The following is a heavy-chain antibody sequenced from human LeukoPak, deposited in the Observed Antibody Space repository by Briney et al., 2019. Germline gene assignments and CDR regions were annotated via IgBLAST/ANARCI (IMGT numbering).Heavy chain of an antibody. CDR2: IIPILGIA. J-gene: IGHJ3*02. CDR3: ARAAYGDYLPGAFDI. D-gene: IGHD4-17*01. Sequence: SVKVSCRASGGTFSSYAISWVRQALGQGLEWMGRIIPILGIANYAQKFQGRVTITADKSTSTAYMELSSLRSEDTAVYYCARAAYGDYLPGAFDIWGQGTMVTVSS. V-gene: IGHV1-69*04. CDR1: GGTFSSYA.